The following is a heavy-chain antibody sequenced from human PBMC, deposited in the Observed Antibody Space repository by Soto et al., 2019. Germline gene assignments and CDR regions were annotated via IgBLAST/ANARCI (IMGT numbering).Heavy chain of an antibody. CDR3: ASEGGATSFDY. V-gene: IGHV3-33*01. CDR1: GFTFSSYG. Sequence: QVQLVESGGGVVQPGRSLRLSCAASGFTFSSYGMHWVRQAPGKGLEWVAVIWYDGSNRYYADSVKGRFTISRDNSKNTLYLQMNSLRAEDTAVYYCASEGGATSFDYWGQGTLVTVSS. D-gene: IGHD1-26*01. J-gene: IGHJ4*02. CDR2: IWYDGSNR.